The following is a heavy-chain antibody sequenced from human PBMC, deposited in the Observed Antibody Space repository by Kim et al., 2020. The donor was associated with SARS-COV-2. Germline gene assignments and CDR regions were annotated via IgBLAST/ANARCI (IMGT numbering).Heavy chain of an antibody. V-gene: IGHV4-59*12. D-gene: IGHD4-17*01. J-gene: IGHJ4*02. CDR1: GGSISSYY. Sequence: SETLSLTCIVSGGSISSYYWSWVRQPPGKGLEWIGYIYYSGRINYNPSLKSRVTMSVDTSKNQFSLNLTSVTAADTAVYYCARSYGDYLWDYWGQGALVTVSS. CDR2: IYYSGRI. CDR3: ARSYGDYLWDY.